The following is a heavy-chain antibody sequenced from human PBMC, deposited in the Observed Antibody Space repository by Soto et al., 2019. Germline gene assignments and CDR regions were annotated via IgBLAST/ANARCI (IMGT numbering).Heavy chain of an antibody. CDR2: VNSGGRT. CDR1: GFTFGSYA. D-gene: IGHD5-18*01. CDR3: AKDLGLGIQLWLDY. J-gene: IGHJ4*02. Sequence: GGSLRLSCAASGFTFGSYAMSWFRQAPGKGLEWVSSVNSGGRTYYADSVKGRFTISRDISKNTLYLQMNALRAEDTAVYYCAKDLGLGIQLWLDYWGQGTLVTVSS. V-gene: IGHV3-23*01.